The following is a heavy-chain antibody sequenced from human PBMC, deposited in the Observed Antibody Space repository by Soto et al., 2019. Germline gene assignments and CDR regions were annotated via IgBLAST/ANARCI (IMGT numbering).Heavy chain of an antibody. CDR2: ISYSGTA. CDR1: GGSVSSGPYH. CDR3: MRSHGAY. J-gene: IGHJ4*02. V-gene: IGHV4-61*01. D-gene: IGHD2-8*01. Sequence: QVQLQESGPGLVKTSETLSLTCTVSGGSVSSGPYHWNWVRQPAGKGLEWIGHISYSGTANYNPSLRGRVIMATDTSMNQFSLRLTSVTAADTAVYYCMRSHGAYWGQGALVTVSP.